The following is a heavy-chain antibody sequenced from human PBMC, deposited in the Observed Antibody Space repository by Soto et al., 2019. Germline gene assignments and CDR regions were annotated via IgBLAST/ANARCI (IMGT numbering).Heavy chain of an antibody. CDR2: IYYSGST. D-gene: IGHD3-10*01. CDR1: GFSISSYY. J-gene: IGHJ5*02. CDR3: AGELLWFGELLYSDWFDP. Sequence: SGTLSLTCTVSGFSISSYYWSWIRQPPGKGLEWIGYIYYSGSTNYNPSLKSRVTISVDTSKNQFSLKLSSVTAADTAVFYCAGELLWFGELLYSDWFDPWGQGTLVTVS. V-gene: IGHV4-59*01.